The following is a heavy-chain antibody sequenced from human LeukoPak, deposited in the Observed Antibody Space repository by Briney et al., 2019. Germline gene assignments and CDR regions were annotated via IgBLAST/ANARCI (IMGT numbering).Heavy chain of an antibody. J-gene: IGHJ4*02. Sequence: GGSLRLSCAASGFTFSDYYMSWIRQAPGKGLEWVSYISSSGSNIYYADSVKGRFTISRDNAKNSLYLQMNSLRAEDTAVYYCARGDYFDDSASPVDYWGQGTLVTVSS. V-gene: IGHV3-11*01. CDR3: ARGDYFDDSASPVDY. CDR2: ISSSGSNI. CDR1: GFTFSDYY. D-gene: IGHD2/OR15-2a*01.